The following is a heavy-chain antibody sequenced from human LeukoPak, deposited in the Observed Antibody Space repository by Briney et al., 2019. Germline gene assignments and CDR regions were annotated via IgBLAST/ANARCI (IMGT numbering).Heavy chain of an antibody. CDR1: GFTCRSYA. CDR2: ISGCGGST. D-gene: IGHD6-6*01. V-gene: IGHV3-23*01. Sequence: GGSLRLSCAASGFTCRSYAMSWVRPAPGKGLEWVTAISGCGGSTYYADSVQGRFTISRDNSKNTLYLQMNSLRAEDTAVYYWAKAVPTIAARLCWFDPWGQGTLVTVSS. CDR3: AKAVPTIAARLCWFDP. J-gene: IGHJ5*02.